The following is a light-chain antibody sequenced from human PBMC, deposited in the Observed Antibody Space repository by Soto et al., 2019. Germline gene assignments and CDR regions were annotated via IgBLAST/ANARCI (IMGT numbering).Light chain of an antibody. CDR2: DTS. CDR1: SGPVTSGHY. V-gene: IGLV7-43*01. Sequence: QAVVTQEPSLTVSPGGTVTLTCASNSGPVTSGHYPNWFQQKPGQAPRALIHDTSNKHSWTPARFSGSLLGGKAALTLSGVQPEDEAEYYCLLYYSGPWVFGVGTKLTVL. J-gene: IGLJ3*02. CDR3: LLYYSGPWV.